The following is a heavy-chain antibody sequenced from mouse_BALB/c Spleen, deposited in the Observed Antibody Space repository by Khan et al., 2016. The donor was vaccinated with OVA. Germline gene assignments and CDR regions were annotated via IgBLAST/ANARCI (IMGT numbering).Heavy chain of an antibody. CDR3: ARTARIKY. CDR2: ISYSGST. Sequence: EVQLQESGPGLVKPSQSLSLTCTVTGYSITSGYGWNWLRQFPGNKLEWMGYISYSGSTNYHPSLKSRISSTRDTSKNQFFLQVNSVTTEDTATYYCARTARIKYWGQGTTLTVSA. D-gene: IGHD1-2*01. J-gene: IGHJ2*01. CDR1: GYSITSGYG. V-gene: IGHV3-2*02.